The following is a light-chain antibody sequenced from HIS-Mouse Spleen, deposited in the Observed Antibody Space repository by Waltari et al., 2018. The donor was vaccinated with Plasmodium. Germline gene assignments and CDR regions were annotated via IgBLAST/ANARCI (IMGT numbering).Light chain of an antibody. J-gene: IGLJ1*01. V-gene: IGLV2-23*01. CDR2: EGS. CDR3: CSYAGSSTYV. CDR1: SSDVGGYHL. Sequence: QSALTQPASVSGSPGQSLTISCTGTSSDVGGYHLAPWYQQHPGTAPKLMIYEGSKRPSGVSNRFSGSKSGNTASLTISGLQAEDEADYYCCSYAGSSTYVFGTGTKVTVL.